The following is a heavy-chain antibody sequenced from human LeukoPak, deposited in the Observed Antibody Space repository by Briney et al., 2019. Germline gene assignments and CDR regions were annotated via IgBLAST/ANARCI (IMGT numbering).Heavy chain of an antibody. CDR2: ISASGRTT. D-gene: IGHD2-15*01. CDR3: AKLCSGGSCYWNY. CDR1: GFTFSSYA. V-gene: IGHV3-23*01. Sequence: GASLRLSCAAAGFTFSSYAMSGVRQAPGKGLEWVSHISASGRTTDYADSVKGRFTISRDNSKNTVYLQMNSLRAEDTAVYYCAKLCSGGSCYWNYWGQGTLVTVSS. J-gene: IGHJ4*02.